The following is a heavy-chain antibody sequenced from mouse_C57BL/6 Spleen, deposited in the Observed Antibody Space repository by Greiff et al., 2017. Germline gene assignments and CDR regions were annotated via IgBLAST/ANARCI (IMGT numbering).Heavy chain of an antibody. CDR1: GYTFTSYW. D-gene: IGHD1-1*01. CDR2: IHPSDSDT. V-gene: IGHV1-74*01. CDR3: AIRTLTTVVATGFDY. J-gene: IGHJ2*01. Sequence: QVQLQQSGAELVKPGASVKVSCKASGYTFTSYWMHWVKQRPGQGLEWIGRIHPSDSDTNYNQKFKGKATLTVDKSSSTAYMQLSSLTSEDSAVYYCAIRTLTTVVATGFDYWGQGTTLTVSS.